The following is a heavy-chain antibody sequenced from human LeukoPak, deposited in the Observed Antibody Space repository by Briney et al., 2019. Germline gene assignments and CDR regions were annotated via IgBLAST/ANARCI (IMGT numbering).Heavy chain of an antibody. CDR1: GYTFTGYY. D-gene: IGHD6-13*01. Sequence: ASVKVSCKASGYTFTGYYMHWVRQAPGQGLEWMGWMNPNSGNTGYAQKFQGRVTMTRNTSISTAYMELSSLRSEDTAVYYCARGGYSSSWYPPNYYYGMDVWGQGTTVTVSS. CDR3: ARGGYSSSWYPPNYYYGMDV. V-gene: IGHV1-8*02. CDR2: MNPNSGNT. J-gene: IGHJ6*02.